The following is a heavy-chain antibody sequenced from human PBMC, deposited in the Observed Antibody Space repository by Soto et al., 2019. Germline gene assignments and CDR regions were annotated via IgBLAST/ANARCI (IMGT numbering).Heavy chain of an antibody. CDR3: AKDGGHIVVVTASFDY. Sequence: GGSLRLSCAASGFTFSSYGMHWVRQAPGKGLEWVAVISYDGSNKYYADSVKGRFTISRDNSKNTLYLQMNSLRAEDTAVYYCAKDGGHIVVVTASFDYWGQGTLVTVSS. J-gene: IGHJ4*02. V-gene: IGHV3-30*18. D-gene: IGHD2-21*02. CDR2: ISYDGSNK. CDR1: GFTFSSYG.